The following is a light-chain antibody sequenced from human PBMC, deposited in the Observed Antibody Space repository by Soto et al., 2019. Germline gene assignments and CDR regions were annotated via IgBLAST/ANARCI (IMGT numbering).Light chain of an antibody. CDR2: DVS. V-gene: IGLV2-11*01. CDR1: SSDVGGYNY. CDR3: CSYAGSYPYVV. Sequence: QSALTQPRAVSGSPGQSVTISCTGTSSDVGGYNYVSWYQQHPGHAPKLMIYDVSKRPSGVPDRFSGSKSGNTASLTISGLQADDEADYYCCSYAGSYPYVVFGGGTQLTVL. J-gene: IGLJ2*01.